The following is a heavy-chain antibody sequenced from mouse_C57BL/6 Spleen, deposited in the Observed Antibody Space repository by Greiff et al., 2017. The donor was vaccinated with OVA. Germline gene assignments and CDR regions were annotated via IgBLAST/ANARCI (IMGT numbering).Heavy chain of an antibody. Sequence: QVQLQQPGAELVKPGASVKLSCKASGYTFTSYWMQWVKQRPGQGLEWIGEIDPSDSYTNYNQKFKGKATLTVDTSSSTAYMQLSSLTSEDSAVYYCARRKGFCDGYYFDYWGQGTTLTVSS. CDR1: GYTFTSYW. V-gene: IGHV1-50*01. CDR2: IDPSDSYT. CDR3: ARRKGFCDGYYFDY. J-gene: IGHJ2*01.